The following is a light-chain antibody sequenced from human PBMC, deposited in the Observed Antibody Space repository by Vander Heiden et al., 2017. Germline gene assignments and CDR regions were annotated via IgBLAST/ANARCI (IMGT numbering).Light chain of an antibody. CDR2: AAS. CDR3: RKYTSAPPT. Sequence: DIQMTQSPPSLSASVGDSVTITWRASQSISNYLAWYQQKTGKVPKLLLYAASALRSGVPSRFSGSRCGRNFTIPISSRQPADDAAYYCRKYTSAPPTFGGGTKVEIK. J-gene: IGKJ4*01. V-gene: IGKV1-27*01. CDR1: QSISNY.